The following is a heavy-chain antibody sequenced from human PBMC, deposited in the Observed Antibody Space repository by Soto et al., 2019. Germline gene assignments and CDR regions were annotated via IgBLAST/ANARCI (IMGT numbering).Heavy chain of an antibody. CDR2: ISYESIST. J-gene: IGHJ4*01. Sequence: QEHLVESGGGVVQPGRSLRLSCVASRLTFSNYGMHWVRQAPGKGLEWVAVISYESISTVYRDSVRGRFTISRDNSRNTLYLHMNSLTPEDTAVYSCAREAGCSGTNCNVYFDYWGLGTLVTVSS. D-gene: IGHD2-15*01. CDR1: RLTFSNYG. V-gene: IGHV3-30*03. CDR3: AREAGCSGTNCNVYFDY.